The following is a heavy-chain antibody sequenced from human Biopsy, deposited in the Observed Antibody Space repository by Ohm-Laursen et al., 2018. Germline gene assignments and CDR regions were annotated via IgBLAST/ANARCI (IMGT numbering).Heavy chain of an antibody. CDR3: ARPMSRVVAYGMDV. J-gene: IGHJ6*02. CDR1: GLRFSMYA. Sequence: SLRLSCSASGLRFSMYAMSWVRQAPGKGLEWVSAIGGSGGGTYYADSVKGRFTISRDDSKNTVYLQMNSLRVEDRAVYYCARPMSRVVAYGMDVWGQGTMVTVSS. D-gene: IGHD2-15*01. V-gene: IGHV3-23*01. CDR2: IGGSGGGT.